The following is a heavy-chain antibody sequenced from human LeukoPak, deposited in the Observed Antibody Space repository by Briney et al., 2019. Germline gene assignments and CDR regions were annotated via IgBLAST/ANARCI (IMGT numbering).Heavy chain of an antibody. CDR3: ARGVVVVPAARGVNWFDP. J-gene: IGHJ5*02. CDR2: IYHSGST. CDR1: GYSISSGYY. Sequence: SENLSLTCTVSGYSISSGYYWGWIRQPPGKGLEWIGSIYHSGSTYYNPSLKSRVTISVDTSKNQFSLKLSSVTAADTAVYYCARGVVVVPAARGVNWFDPWGQGTLVTVSS. D-gene: IGHD2-2*01. V-gene: IGHV4-38-2*02.